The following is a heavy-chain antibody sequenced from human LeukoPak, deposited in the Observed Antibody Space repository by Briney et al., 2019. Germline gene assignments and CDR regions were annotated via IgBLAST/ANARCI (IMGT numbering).Heavy chain of an antibody. J-gene: IGHJ4*02. Sequence: HGASVKVSCKASGYTFTSYGISWVRQAAGQGLEWMGWICAYNGNTNYAQKLQGRVTMTTDTSTSTAYMELRSLRSDDTAVYYCARDPTPYYDILTGYYLAVDYWGQGTLVTVSS. CDR1: GYTFTSYG. CDR2: ICAYNGNT. V-gene: IGHV1-18*01. D-gene: IGHD3-9*01. CDR3: ARDPTPYYDILTGYYLAVDY.